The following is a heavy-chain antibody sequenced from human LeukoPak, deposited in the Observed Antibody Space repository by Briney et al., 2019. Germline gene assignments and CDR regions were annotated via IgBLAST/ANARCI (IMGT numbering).Heavy chain of an antibody. Sequence: SETLSLTGTVTGGSISRYHWSWIRQPPGEGLEWIGFIYYRGTTNQNPSLKSRVTMSVDPSKNQFFLRLSSVTAADTAVYYCASSSAMVTHSFDYWGQGTLVTVSS. CDR2: IYYRGTT. CDR1: GGSISRYH. D-gene: IGHD5-18*01. CDR3: ASSSAMVTHSFDY. V-gene: IGHV4-59*08. J-gene: IGHJ4*02.